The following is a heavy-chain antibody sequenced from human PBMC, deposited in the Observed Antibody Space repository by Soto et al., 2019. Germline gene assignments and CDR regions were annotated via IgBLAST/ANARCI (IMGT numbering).Heavy chain of an antibody. CDR3: AKSRSGYSYSFDY. D-gene: IGHD3-3*01. CDR2: ISFDGRNA. Sequence: QVQMVESGGGVVQPGRSLRLSCAASGFSLKNYGMHWVRQAPGEGLEWVAVISFDGRNAYYGDSAKGRFTISRDESNNTLYLQMNSLRTEETAVYYCAKSRSGYSYSFDYWGQGTLVTVSS. CDR1: GFSLKNYG. V-gene: IGHV3-30*18. J-gene: IGHJ4*02.